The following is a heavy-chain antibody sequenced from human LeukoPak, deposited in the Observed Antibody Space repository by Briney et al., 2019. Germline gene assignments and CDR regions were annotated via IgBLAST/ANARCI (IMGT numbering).Heavy chain of an antibody. J-gene: IGHJ6*03. D-gene: IGHD5-24*01. CDR3: AKVEMATTFYYYYMDV. V-gene: IGHV3-23*01. CDR2: ISGSGGST. Sequence: GGSLRLSCAASGFTFSSYGMSWVRQAPGKGLEWVSAISGSGGSTYYADSVKGRFTISRDNSKNTLYPQMNSLRAEDTAVYYCAKVEMATTFYYYYMDVWGKGTTVTISS. CDR1: GFTFSSYG.